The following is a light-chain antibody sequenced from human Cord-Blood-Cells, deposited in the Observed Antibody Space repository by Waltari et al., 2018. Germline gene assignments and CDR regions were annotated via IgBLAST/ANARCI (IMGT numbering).Light chain of an antibody. CDR1: QCVLYSSKNKNY. CDR3: QQYYSTPFT. CDR2: GAS. Sequence: DFVMTQSPDSLAVSLGERATINCKSSQCVLYSSKNKNYLAWYQQKPGQPPKLLIYGASTRESGVPERFSGSGSGTDFTLTISSLQAEDVAVYYCQQYYSTPFTFGPGTKVDIK. V-gene: IGKV4-1*01. J-gene: IGKJ3*01.